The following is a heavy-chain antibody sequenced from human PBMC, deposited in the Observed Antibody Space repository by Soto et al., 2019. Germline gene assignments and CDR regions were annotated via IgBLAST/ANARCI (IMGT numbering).Heavy chain of an antibody. CDR3: ARVGYGDYGRGYYFDF. Sequence: SETLSLTCSVSGASIRDGDYYWSWLRHPPGKGPEWIGIIDYTGGTHYNPTLTGPVSMSVDASANQFSLKVNFVTAADSAVYYCARVGYGDYGRGYYFDFWGPGILVTVSS. CDR2: IDYTGGT. CDR1: GASIRDGDYY. D-gene: IGHD4-17*01. J-gene: IGHJ4*02. V-gene: IGHV4-30-4*01.